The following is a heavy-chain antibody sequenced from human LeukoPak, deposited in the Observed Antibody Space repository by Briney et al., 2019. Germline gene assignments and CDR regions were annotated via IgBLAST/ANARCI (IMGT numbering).Heavy chain of an antibody. V-gene: IGHV1-69*04. CDR3: ARDPPPGYSSGWYYFQH. Sequence: SVKASCKASGGTFSSYAISWVRQAPGQGLEWMGRIIPILGIANYAQKFQGRVTITADKSTSTAYMELSSLRSEDTAVYYCARDPPPGYSSGWYYFQHWGQGTLVTVSS. J-gene: IGHJ1*01. CDR2: IIPILGIA. CDR1: GGTFSSYA. D-gene: IGHD6-19*01.